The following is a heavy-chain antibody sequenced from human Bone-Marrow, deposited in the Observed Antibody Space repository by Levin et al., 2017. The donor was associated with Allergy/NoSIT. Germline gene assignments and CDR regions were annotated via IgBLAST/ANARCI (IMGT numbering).Heavy chain of an antibody. D-gene: IGHD6-19*01. Sequence: LSLTCAASGFTFHDYTMHWVRQAPQRGLEWVSLISWDASTTYYADPVRGRFTISRDNSKNALYLQMNSLTTEDTALYYCAKDLSPRIAVTGNIEYWGQGTLVTVSS. CDR3: AKDLSPRIAVTGNIEY. J-gene: IGHJ4*02. CDR1: GFTFHDYT. V-gene: IGHV3-43*01. CDR2: ISWDASTT.